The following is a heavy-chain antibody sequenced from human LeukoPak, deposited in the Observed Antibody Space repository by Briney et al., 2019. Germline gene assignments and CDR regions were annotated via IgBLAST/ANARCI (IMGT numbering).Heavy chain of an antibody. CDR3: TTDRLVHDAFDI. V-gene: IGHV3-7*01. CDR1: GFTFSSYW. J-gene: IGHJ3*02. Sequence: GGSLRLSCAASGFTFSSYWMSWVRQAPGKGLEWVANIKQDGSEKYYVDSVKGRFTISRDNAKNSLYLQMNSLRAEDTAVYYCTTDRLVHDAFDIWGQGTMVTVSS. CDR2: IKQDGSEK. D-gene: IGHD6-19*01.